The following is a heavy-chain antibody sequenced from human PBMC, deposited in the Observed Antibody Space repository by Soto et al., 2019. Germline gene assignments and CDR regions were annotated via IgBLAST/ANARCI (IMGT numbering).Heavy chain of an antibody. CDR2: IKEDGSER. Sequence: EVQLVESGGGLVQPGGSLRLSCAASGFTFSSYWMSWVRQAPGKGLEWVANIKEDGSERYYVDSMKGRFTISRDNAKNSLDLQMNSLRAEDTAVYYCASFTVASAFDIWGQGTMVTVSS. CDR1: GFTFSSYW. J-gene: IGHJ3*02. V-gene: IGHV3-7*01. D-gene: IGHD4-17*01. CDR3: ASFTVASAFDI.